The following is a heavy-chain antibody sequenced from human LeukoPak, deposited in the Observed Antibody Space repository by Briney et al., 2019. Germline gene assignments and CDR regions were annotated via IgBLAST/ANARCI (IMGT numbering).Heavy chain of an antibody. Sequence: SEALSLTCTVSGYSISSGYYWGWIRQPPGKGLEWIGTIYHSGSTYYNPSLKSRVTISVDTSKNQFSLKLSSVTAADTAVYYCARAYDSSGYYYSYWGQGTLVTVSS. D-gene: IGHD3-22*01. CDR1: GYSISSGYY. V-gene: IGHV4-38-2*02. CDR2: IYHSGST. J-gene: IGHJ4*02. CDR3: ARAYDSSGYYYSY.